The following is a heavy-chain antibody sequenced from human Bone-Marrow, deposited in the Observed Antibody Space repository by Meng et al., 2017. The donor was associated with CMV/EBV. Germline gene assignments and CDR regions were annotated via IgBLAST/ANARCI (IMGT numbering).Heavy chain of an antibody. V-gene: IGHV3-7*01. CDR3: ARDNRYCSSTSCYWDYYGMDV. CDR1: GFTFSSYW. D-gene: IGHD2-2*01. J-gene: IGHJ6*01. Sequence: GGSLRLSCAASGFTFSSYWMSWVRQAPGKGLEWVANIKQDGSEKYYVDSVKGRFTISRDNAKNSLYLQMNSLRAEDTAVYYCARDNRYCSSTSCYWDYYGMDVWGQGTTVTGSS. CDR2: IKQDGSEK.